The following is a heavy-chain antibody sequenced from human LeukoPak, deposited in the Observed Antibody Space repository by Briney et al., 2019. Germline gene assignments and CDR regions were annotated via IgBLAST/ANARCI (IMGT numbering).Heavy chain of an antibody. CDR3: ARQIAVVEPTDPNWFDS. CDR1: GDSISSGSYY. Sequence: SETLSLTCNVSGDSISSGSYYWGWIRQPPGKGLEWIGSMFYSGRTYYTPSLKSRVTMSLDTSKNQFSLRLTSVTAADTAVYYCARQIAVVEPTDPNWFDSWGQGTLVTVSS. CDR2: MFYSGRT. V-gene: IGHV4-39*07. D-gene: IGHD2-21*01. J-gene: IGHJ5*01.